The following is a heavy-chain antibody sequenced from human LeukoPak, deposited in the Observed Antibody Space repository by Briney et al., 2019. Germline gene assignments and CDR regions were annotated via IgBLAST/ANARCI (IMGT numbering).Heavy chain of an antibody. Sequence: GGSLRLSCAASGFTFSSYSMNWVRQAPGKGLEWVSYISSSSSTIYYADSVKDRFTISRDNAKNSLYLQMNSLRDEDTAVYYCARDFRELSLSYDAFDIWGQGTMVTVS. CDR1: GFTFSSYS. D-gene: IGHD3-16*02. CDR2: ISSSSSTI. J-gene: IGHJ3*02. CDR3: ARDFRELSLSYDAFDI. V-gene: IGHV3-48*02.